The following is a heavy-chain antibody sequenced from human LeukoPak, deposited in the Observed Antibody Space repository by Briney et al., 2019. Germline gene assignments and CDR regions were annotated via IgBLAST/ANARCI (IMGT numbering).Heavy chain of an antibody. D-gene: IGHD6-6*01. CDR3: ARGRQYSRGFDY. CDR1: GGSFSGYY. CDR2: INHSGST. Sequence: SETLSLTCAVYGGSFSGYYWSWIRQPPGKGLEWIGEINHSGSTNYNPSLKSRVTISVDTSKNQFSLKLSSVTAADTAVYYCARGRQYSRGFDYWGQGTLVTVSS. V-gene: IGHV4-34*01. J-gene: IGHJ4*02.